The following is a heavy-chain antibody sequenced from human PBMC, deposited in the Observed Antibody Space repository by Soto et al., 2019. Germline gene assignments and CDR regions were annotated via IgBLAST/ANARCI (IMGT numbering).Heavy chain of an antibody. J-gene: IGHJ6*02. CDR2: IIPISGTA. CDR1: GGTFSSYA. D-gene: IGHD2-2*01. Sequence: QVQLVQSGAEVKKPGSSVKVSCKASGGTFSSYAISWVRQAPGQGLEWMGGIIPISGTANYAQKLQGRVTITADESTSTAYMELSSLRSEDTAVYYCARSQGSSTSLEIYYYYYYGMAVWGQGTTVTVSS. CDR3: ARSQGSSTSLEIYYYYYYGMAV. V-gene: IGHV1-69*01.